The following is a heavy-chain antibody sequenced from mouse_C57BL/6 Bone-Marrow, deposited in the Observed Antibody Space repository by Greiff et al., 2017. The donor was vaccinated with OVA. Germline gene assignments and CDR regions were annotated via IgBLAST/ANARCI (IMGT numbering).Heavy chain of an antibody. CDR3: AVYYDYDAFAY. D-gene: IGHD2-4*01. CDR1: GYTFTNYW. J-gene: IGHJ3*01. V-gene: IGHV1-63*01. Sequence: VQGVESGAELVRPGTSVKMSCKASGYTFTNYWIGWAKQRPGHGLEWIGDIYPGGGYTNYNEKFKGKATLTADKSSSTAYMQFSSLTSEDSAIYYCAVYYDYDAFAYWGQGTLVTVSA. CDR2: IYPGGGYT.